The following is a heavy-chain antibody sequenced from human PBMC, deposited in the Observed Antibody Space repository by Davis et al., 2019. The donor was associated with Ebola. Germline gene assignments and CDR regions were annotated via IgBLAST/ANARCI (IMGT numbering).Heavy chain of an antibody. J-gene: IGHJ4*02. CDR1: GFLFSSYA. Sequence: PGRSLRLSCAASGFLFSSYAMSWVRQAPGRGLEWVSSISASGGATFYADSVKGRIVMSRDNSNDTLYLRMNNLRAEDTAIYYCAKDLTSYYGSGDFFDYWGQGILVTVSS. D-gene: IGHD3-10*01. CDR2: ISASGGAT. V-gene: IGHV3-23*01. CDR3: AKDLTSYYGSGDFFDY.